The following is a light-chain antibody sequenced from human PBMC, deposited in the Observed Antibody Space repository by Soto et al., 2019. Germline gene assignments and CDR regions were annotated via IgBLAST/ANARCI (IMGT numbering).Light chain of an antibody. CDR3: SSSAGSDKNG. V-gene: IGLV2-8*01. CDR1: TSDIGSYNY. Sequence: QSVLTQPPSASGSPGQSVTISCTGTTSDIGSYNYVSWYQQHPGKAPKLMIYEVTKRPSGVPDRFSGSKSGNTASLTVSGLQAEDEADYYCSSSAGSDKNGFGTATKLTVL. J-gene: IGLJ1*01. CDR2: EVT.